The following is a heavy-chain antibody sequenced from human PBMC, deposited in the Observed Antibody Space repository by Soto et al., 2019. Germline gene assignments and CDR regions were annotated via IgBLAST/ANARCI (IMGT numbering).Heavy chain of an antibody. CDR3: ARDDSFLGAPFHY. CDR2: IYANGAT. CDR1: GFTVSSSS. J-gene: IGHJ4*02. Sequence: RLSCAASGFTVSSSSMSGVRQAPGKGLEWVSLIYANGATYYGDSVKGRFTISRDTSKNTLSLQMTSLRADNTAVYYCARDDSFLGAPFHYWGQGTLVTVSS. D-gene: IGHD3-16*01. V-gene: IGHV3-53*01.